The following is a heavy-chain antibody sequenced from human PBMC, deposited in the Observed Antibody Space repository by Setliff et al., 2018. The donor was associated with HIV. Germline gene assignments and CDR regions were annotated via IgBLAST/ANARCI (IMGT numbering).Heavy chain of an antibody. D-gene: IGHD4-17*01. CDR2: IYYSGST. CDR1: GGSISRSRYY. CDR3: AAFLVSPVTTQDY. Sequence: PSETLSLTCTVSGGSISRSRYYWGWIRQPPGKGLEWIGSIYYSGSTYYNPSLKSRVTISVDTSKNQFSLKLTSVTAADTAMYYCAAFLVSPVTTQDYWGQGTPVTVS. V-gene: IGHV4-39*01. J-gene: IGHJ4*02.